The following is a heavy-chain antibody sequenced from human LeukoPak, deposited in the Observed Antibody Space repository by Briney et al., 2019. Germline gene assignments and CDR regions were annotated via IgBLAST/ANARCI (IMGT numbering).Heavy chain of an antibody. J-gene: IGHJ4*02. V-gene: IGHV3-21*01. CDR2: IGPTGTDR. CDR1: GFTFSSCG. CDR3: ATETIGRHYDY. D-gene: IGHD1-14*01. Sequence: GGSLRLSCAASGFTFSSCGFNWVRQAPGKGLEWVSSIGPTGTDRHYADSVRGRFTISRDNAKNSTYLQMDSLRDEDTAVYYCATETIGRHYDYWGQGTLLTVSS.